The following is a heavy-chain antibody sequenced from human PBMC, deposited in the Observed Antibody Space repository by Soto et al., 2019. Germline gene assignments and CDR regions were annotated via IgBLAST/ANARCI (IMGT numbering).Heavy chain of an antibody. CDR3: ARRGNYVDY. J-gene: IGHJ4*02. CDR2: IKRDGGVQ. CDR1: GFTFSGFW. V-gene: IGHV3-7*01. D-gene: IGHD3-10*02. Sequence: EVRLVESGGGLVQPGGSLRLSCAASGFTFSGFWMSWVSQAPGKGLEWVANIKRDGGVQYYVDSVRGRLTISRDNAKNSLFLQMNSLRAEDTAVYYCARRGNYVDYWGQGTLVTVSS.